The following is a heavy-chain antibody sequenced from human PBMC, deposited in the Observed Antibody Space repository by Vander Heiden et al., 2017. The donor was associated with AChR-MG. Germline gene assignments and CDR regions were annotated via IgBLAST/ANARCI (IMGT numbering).Heavy chain of an antibody. CDR1: GFTFSSYG. J-gene: IGHJ4*02. CDR3: AKFGGDYGDTGVDY. CDR2: ISYDGSNK. D-gene: IGHD4-17*01. V-gene: IGHV3-30*18. Sequence: QVQLVESGGGVVQPGRSLRLSCAASGFTFSSYGMHWVRQAPGKGLEWVAVISYDGSNKYYADSVKGRFTIARDNSKNTLYLQMNSLRAEDTAVYYCAKFGGDYGDTGVDYWGQGTLVTVSS.